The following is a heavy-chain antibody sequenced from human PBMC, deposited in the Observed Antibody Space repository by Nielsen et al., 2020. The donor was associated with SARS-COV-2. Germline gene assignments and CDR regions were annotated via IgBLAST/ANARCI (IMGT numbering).Heavy chain of an antibody. V-gene: IGHV1-8*01. CDR2: MNPNSGNT. CDR1: GYTFTSYV. D-gene: IGHD3-22*01. CDR3: ARRADYYDSSAYYY. Sequence: ASVKVSCKASGYTFTSYVINWVRQATGQGLEWLGWMNPNSGNTGYAQKFKGRVTMTRDTSISTAYMELSSLTSEDTAVYYCARRADYYDSSAYYYWGQRILVTVSS. J-gene: IGHJ4*02.